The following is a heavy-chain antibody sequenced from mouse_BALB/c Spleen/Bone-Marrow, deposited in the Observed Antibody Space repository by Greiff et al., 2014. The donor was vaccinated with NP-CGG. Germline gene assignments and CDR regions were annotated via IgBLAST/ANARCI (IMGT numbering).Heavy chain of an antibody. D-gene: IGHD1-1*01. V-gene: IGHV14-3*02. Sequence: EVQLQQSGAELVKPGASVKLSCTASGFNIKDTYMHWVKQRPEQGLEWIGRIDPANGNTNYDPKFQGKATITADTSSNTAYLQLSSLTCEDTAVYYCASYYCGSSCFAYWGQGTLVTVSA. J-gene: IGHJ3*01. CDR1: GFNIKDTY. CDR3: ASYYCGSSCFAY. CDR2: IDPANGNT.